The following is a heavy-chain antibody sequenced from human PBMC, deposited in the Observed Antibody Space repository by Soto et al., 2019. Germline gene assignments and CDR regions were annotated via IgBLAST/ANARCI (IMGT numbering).Heavy chain of an antibody. J-gene: IGHJ4*02. CDR1: GYIFTNYY. CDR2: INPLPTSGST. D-gene: IGHD6-13*01. V-gene: IGHV1-46*01. Sequence: ASVKVSCKASGYIFTNYYIHWVRQAPGQGLEWMAIINPLPTSGSTNYAQKFQGRVTVTRDTSTSTVYLELSSLRSDDTAVYYCARDLAAAAHWGQGTPLTVSS. CDR3: ARDLAAAAH.